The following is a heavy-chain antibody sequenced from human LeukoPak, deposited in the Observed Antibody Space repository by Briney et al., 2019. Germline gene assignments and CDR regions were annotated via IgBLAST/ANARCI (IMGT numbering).Heavy chain of an antibody. V-gene: IGHV3-23*01. CDR1: GFSFSSYA. CDR3: AKDRIAAAGKRSDFDY. J-gene: IGHJ4*02. Sequence: GGSLRLSCEASGFSFSSYAMSWVRQAPGKGLEWVSGISGSGGSTNYADSVKGRFTISRDNSKNTLYLQMNSLRAEDTALYYCAKDRIAAAGKRSDFDYWGQGTLVTVSS. CDR2: ISGSGGST. D-gene: IGHD6-13*01.